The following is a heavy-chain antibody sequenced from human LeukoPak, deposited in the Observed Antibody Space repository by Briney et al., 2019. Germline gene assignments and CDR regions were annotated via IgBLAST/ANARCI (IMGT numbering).Heavy chain of an antibody. J-gene: IGHJ4*02. V-gene: IGHV1-18*04. CDR3: ARDWYCSSTSCYFLDY. CDR1: GYTFTSYG. CDR2: ISAYNGNT. Sequence: GASVKVSCKASGYTFTSYGISWVRQAPGQGLEWMGWISAYNGNTNYAQKLQGRVTTTTDTSTSTAYMELRSLRSDDTAVYYCARDWYCSSTSCYFLDYWGQGTLVTVPS. D-gene: IGHD2-2*01.